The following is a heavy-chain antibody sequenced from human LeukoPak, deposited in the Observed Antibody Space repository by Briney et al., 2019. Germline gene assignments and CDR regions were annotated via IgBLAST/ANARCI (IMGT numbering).Heavy chain of an antibody. CDR3: ARDLFLGDSSGYEATPFDY. J-gene: IGHJ4*02. V-gene: IGHV1-69*05. CDR1: GGTFSSYA. Sequence: SVKVSCKASGGTFSSYAISWVRQAPGQGLEWMGGIIPIFGTANYAQKFQGRVTITTDESTSTAYMELSSLRSEDTAVYYCARDLFLGDSSGYEATPFDYWGQGTLVTVSS. CDR2: IIPIFGTA. D-gene: IGHD3-22*01.